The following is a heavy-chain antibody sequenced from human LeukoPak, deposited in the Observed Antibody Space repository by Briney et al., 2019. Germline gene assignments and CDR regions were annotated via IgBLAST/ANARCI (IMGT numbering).Heavy chain of an antibody. CDR3: AREEVGFGELSNWFDP. D-gene: IGHD3-10*01. Sequence: PGGSLRLSCAASGFTFSSYGMHWVRQAPGKGLEWVAVIWYDGSNKYYADSVKGRFTISRDNSKNTLYLQMNSLRAEDTAVYYCAREEVGFGELSNWFDPWGQGTLVTVSS. J-gene: IGHJ5*02. CDR1: GFTFSSYG. CDR2: IWYDGSNK. V-gene: IGHV3-33*01.